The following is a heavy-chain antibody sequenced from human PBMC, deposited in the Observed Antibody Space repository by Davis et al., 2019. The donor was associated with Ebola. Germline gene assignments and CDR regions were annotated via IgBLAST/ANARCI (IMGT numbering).Heavy chain of an antibody. CDR3: ARGASRYDFSGWAFYFDF. V-gene: IGHV4-59*11. CDR1: GGSISSHY. Sequence: PSETLSLTCTVPGGSISSHYWSSIRQPPGKGLDSIGYIHESGRTNLNPSLKSRVTISGETSRNQFSLKLSSVTAADTAVYYCARGASRYDFSGWAFYFDFWGRGNMVTVSS. J-gene: IGHJ4*02. D-gene: IGHD1-26*01. CDR2: IHESGRT.